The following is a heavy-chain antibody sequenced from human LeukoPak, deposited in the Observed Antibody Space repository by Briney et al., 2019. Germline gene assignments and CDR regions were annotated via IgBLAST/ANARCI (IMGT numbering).Heavy chain of an antibody. V-gene: IGHV3-48*03. CDR1: GFTFSSYE. CDR3: ARDSGGWYVSDY. Sequence: GGSLRLSCAASGFTFSSYEMNWVRQAPGKGLEWVSYISSSGSTIYYADSVKGRFTISRDNAKNSLYLQMNSLRAEDTAVYYCARDSGGWYVSDYWGQGTLVTVSS. CDR2: ISSSGSTI. D-gene: IGHD6-19*01. J-gene: IGHJ4*02.